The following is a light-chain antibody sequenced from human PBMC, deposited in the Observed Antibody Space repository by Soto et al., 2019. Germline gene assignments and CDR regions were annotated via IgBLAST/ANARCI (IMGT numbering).Light chain of an antibody. Sequence: QSVLTQPPSASGSPGQSVTISCTGTSSDVGGYNYVSWYQQHPGKAPKLMIYEVTKRPSGVPDRFSGSKPGNTASLTVSGLQAEDEADYYCSSHAGINNVVFGGGTKLTVL. V-gene: IGLV2-8*01. CDR2: EVT. J-gene: IGLJ3*02. CDR1: SSDVGGYNY. CDR3: SSHAGINNVV.